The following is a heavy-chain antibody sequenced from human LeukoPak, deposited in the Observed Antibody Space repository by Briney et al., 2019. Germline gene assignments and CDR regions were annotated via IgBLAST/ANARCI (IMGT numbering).Heavy chain of an antibody. CDR3: AKDLGYSSSSDAFDI. CDR1: GFTFSSYA. CDR2: ISGSGGST. J-gene: IGHJ3*02. Sequence: GGSLRLSCAASGFTFSSYAMSWVRQAPGKGLEWVSAISGSGGSTYYADSVKGRFTISRDNSKNTLYLQMNSLRAEDTAVYYCAKDLGYSSSSDAFDIWGQGKLVAVFS. D-gene: IGHD6-6*01. V-gene: IGHV3-23*01.